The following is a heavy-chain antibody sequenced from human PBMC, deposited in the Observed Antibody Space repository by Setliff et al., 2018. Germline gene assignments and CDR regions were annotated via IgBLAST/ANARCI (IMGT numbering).Heavy chain of an antibody. CDR2: IYLGGSP. D-gene: IGHD3-22*01. J-gene: IGHJ5*02. Sequence: SETLSLTCTVSGDSIDTDIWWSWVRQSPGKGLEWIGEIYLGGSPTYNPSLKSRVTISVDTSKNQFSLKLSSVTAADTAVYYCARDSAPSYYYDSSGYPFDPWGQGTLVTVSS. CDR3: ARDSAPSYYYDSSGYPFDP. CDR1: GDSIDTDIW. V-gene: IGHV4-4*02.